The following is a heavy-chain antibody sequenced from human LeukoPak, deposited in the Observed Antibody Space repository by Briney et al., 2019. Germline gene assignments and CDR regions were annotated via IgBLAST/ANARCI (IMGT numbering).Heavy chain of an antibody. Sequence: SETLSLTCSVSGDSISSRSDFWGWIRQPPGKGLEWIGSVYYSGSTYYSPSLKSRVTVSVDTSKNQFSLKLSSVTAADTAVYYCARDGTVARNGMDVWGQGTTVTVSS. CDR2: VYYSGST. CDR3: ARDGTVARNGMDV. D-gene: IGHD6-19*01. J-gene: IGHJ6*02. CDR1: GDSISSRSDF. V-gene: IGHV4-39*07.